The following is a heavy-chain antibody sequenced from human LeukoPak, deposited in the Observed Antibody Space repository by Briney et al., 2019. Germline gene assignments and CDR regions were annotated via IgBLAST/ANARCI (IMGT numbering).Heavy chain of an antibody. J-gene: IGHJ4*02. CDR2: INPNSGGT. CDR3: ASLRAVAGTDY. D-gene: IGHD6-19*01. V-gene: IGHV1-2*06. Sequence: GASVKVSCKXSGYTFTGYYMHWVRQAPGQGLEWMGRINPNSGGTNYSQKFQGRVTMTRDTSISTAYMELSRLRSDDTAVYYCASLRAVAGTDYWGQGTLVTVSS. CDR1: GYTFTGYY.